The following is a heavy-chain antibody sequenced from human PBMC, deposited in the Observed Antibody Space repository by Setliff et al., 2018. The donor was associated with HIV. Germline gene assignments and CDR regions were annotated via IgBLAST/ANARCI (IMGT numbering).Heavy chain of an antibody. V-gene: IGHV4-59*11. D-gene: IGHD1-26*01. Sequence: PSETLSLTCTVSGGSISSHCWSWIRQSPGKALEWIGCISHSGNTNFNPSLNSRVTISLDTSKNQFSLRLTSLTAADTAIYYCARDRRDDYYLTAYFDSLGQGTVVTVSS. CDR1: GGSISSHC. J-gene: IGHJ4*02. CDR2: ISHSGNT. CDR3: ARDRRDDYYLTAYFDS.